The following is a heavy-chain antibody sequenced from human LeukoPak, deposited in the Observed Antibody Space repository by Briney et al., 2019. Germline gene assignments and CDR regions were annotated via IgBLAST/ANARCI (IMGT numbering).Heavy chain of an antibody. Sequence: GGSLRLSCAASGFTFSSYAMNWVRQAPGKGLEWVSAISGSGGSTYYADSVRGRFTISRDNSKNTLYLQMNSLRAEDTAVYYCAKGALRYFDWLTPDDYWGQGTLVTVSS. D-gene: IGHD3-9*01. V-gene: IGHV3-23*01. J-gene: IGHJ4*02. CDR1: GFTFSSYA. CDR2: ISGSGGST. CDR3: AKGALRYFDWLTPDDY.